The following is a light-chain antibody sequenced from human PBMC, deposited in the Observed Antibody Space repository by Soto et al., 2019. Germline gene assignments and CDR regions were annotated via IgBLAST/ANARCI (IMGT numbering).Light chain of an antibody. J-gene: IGLJ1*01. CDR3: SSYSSTITRV. CDR2: DVN. Sequence: QSVLTQPDSVSGSPGQSITISCIGTSSDIGAYNYASWYQQHPGKAPKLIIYDVNNRPSGVSNRFSGSKSGYTASLTISGLQAEDEADYYCSSYSSTITRVFGTGTKVTVL. V-gene: IGLV2-14*03. CDR1: SSDIGAYNY.